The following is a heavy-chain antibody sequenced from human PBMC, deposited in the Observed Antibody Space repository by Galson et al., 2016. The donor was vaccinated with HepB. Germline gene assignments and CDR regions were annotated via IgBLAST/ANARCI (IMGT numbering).Heavy chain of an antibody. CDR3: AKDNKAHSSGWYKAGYNWLDP. CDR2: INTYSGTA. D-gene: IGHD6-19*01. V-gene: IGHV1-18*01. J-gene: IGHJ5*02. Sequence: SVKVSCKASGYRFTSYGISWVRQAPGQGLEWMGWINTYSGTAIYAQNLQGRVTMTTDTSTSTAYLELRSLRSDDTAVYYCAKDNKAHSSGWYKAGYNWLDPWGQGTLVTVSS. CDR1: GYRFTSYG.